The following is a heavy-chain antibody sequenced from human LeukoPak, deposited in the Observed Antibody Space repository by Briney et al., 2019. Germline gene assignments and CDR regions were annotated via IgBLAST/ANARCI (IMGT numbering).Heavy chain of an antibody. CDR1: GFTFSSYG. CDR3: AVVYSSRLGKNFDY. J-gene: IGHJ4*02. D-gene: IGHD6-13*01. V-gene: IGHV3-33*01. Sequence: GGSLRLSCAASGFTFSSYGMHWVRQAPGKGLEWVAVIWYDGSNKYYADSVKGRFTISRDNSKNTLYLQMNSLISKDTAVYYCAVVYSSRLGKNFDYWGQGTLVTVSS. CDR2: IWYDGSNK.